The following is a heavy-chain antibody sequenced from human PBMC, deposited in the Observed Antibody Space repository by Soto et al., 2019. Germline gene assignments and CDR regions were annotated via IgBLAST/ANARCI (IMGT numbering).Heavy chain of an antibody. D-gene: IGHD1-26*01. CDR3: AKALMRGSLIVGATEDY. CDR1: GFTFSSYG. CDR2: ISYDGSNK. Sequence: GGSLRLSCAASGFTFSSYGMHWVRQAPGKGLEWVAVISYDGSNKYYADSVKGRFTISRDNSKNTLYLQMNSLRAEDTAVYYCAKALMRGSLIVGATEDYWGQGTLVTVSS. V-gene: IGHV3-30*18. J-gene: IGHJ4*02.